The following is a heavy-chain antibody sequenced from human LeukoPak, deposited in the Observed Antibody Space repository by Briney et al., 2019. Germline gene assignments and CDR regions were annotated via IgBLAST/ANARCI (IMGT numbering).Heavy chain of an antibody. CDR2: ISSSGDTI. D-gene: IGHD1-26*01. CDR1: GFTFSSYE. V-gene: IGHV3-48*03. Sequence: GGSLRLSCVASGFTFSSYEMNCVRQAPGKGLEWGSYISSSGDTIYYADSVKGRFAISRDNAKNSLYLQMNSLRAEDTAVYYCARDAVGAPTDYFDYWGQGALVTVSS. J-gene: IGHJ4*02. CDR3: ARDAVGAPTDYFDY.